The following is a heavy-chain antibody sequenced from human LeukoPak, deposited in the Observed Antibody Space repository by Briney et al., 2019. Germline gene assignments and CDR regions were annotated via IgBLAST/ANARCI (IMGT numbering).Heavy chain of an antibody. D-gene: IGHD6-19*01. J-gene: IGHJ4*02. V-gene: IGHV3-7*01. CDR3: ARQKSGVAVAGPGDH. Sequence: GGSLRLSCAASGFAFSTYWMKWVRQAPGKGLEWVASIKDDGSANYYVDSVKGRFTISRDNAKNSLYPRMNSLRVEDTAVYYCARQKSGVAVAGPGDHWGQGTLVTVSS. CDR2: IKDDGSAN. CDR1: GFAFSTYW.